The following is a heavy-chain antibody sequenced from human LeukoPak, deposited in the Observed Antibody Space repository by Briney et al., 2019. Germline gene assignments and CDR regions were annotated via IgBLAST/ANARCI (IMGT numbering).Heavy chain of an antibody. Sequence: ASETLSFTCTVSGGSISSGSYYWSWLRQAAGKGLEWFGRIYTSGSTNYNPSLKSRVTISVDTSKNQFSMKLSSVTAADTAVYYCARDRDYYYDSSGYIDWGQGTLVTVSS. CDR1: GGSISSGSYY. V-gene: IGHV4-61*02. CDR3: ARDRDYYYDSSGYID. D-gene: IGHD3-22*01. CDR2: IYTSGST. J-gene: IGHJ4*02.